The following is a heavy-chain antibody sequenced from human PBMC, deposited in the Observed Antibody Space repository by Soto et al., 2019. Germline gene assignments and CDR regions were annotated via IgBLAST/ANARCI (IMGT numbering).Heavy chain of an antibody. J-gene: IGHJ6*02. CDR1: GGTFSSYA. D-gene: IGHD4-17*01. V-gene: IGHV1-69*12. CDR2: IIPIFGTA. Sequence: QVQLVQSGAEVKKPGSSVKVSCKASGGTFSSYAISWVRQAPGQGLEWMGGIIPIFGTANYAQKFQGRVTITAXASXSXVYMELSSLRSEDTAVYYCATRGRDYGDTGYYGMDVWGQGTTVTVSS. CDR3: ATRGRDYGDTGYYGMDV.